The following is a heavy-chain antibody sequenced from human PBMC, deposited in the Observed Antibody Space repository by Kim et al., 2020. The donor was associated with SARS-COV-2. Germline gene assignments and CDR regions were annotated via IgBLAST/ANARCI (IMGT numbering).Heavy chain of an antibody. CDR2: ISAYNGNT. J-gene: IGHJ4*02. D-gene: IGHD6-13*01. CDR1: GYTFTSYG. V-gene: IGHV1-18*04. Sequence: ASVKVSCKASGYTFTSYGISWVRQAPGQGLEWMGWISAYNGNTNYAQKLQGRVTMTTDTSTSTAYMELRSLRSDDTAVYYCARREPFSGIAAAIAVNEGLLDYWGQGTLVTVSS. CDR3: ARREPFSGIAAAIAVNEGLLDY.